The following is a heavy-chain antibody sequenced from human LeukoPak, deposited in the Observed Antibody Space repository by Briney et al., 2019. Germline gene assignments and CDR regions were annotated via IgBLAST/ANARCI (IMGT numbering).Heavy chain of an antibody. J-gene: IGHJ3*01. CDR1: VYTFTAYT. V-gene: IGHV1-18*01. D-gene: IGHD6-13*01. CDR3: AREEGAPIAAANV. Sequence: GASVKVSCKASVYTFTAYTISWMRQAPGQGLEWMGWIRPNNGNTNYAQKLQGRVSMTTDTSTSTAYMELRSLRSDDTAVYYCAREEGAPIAAANVWGLGTMVTVSS. CDR2: IRPNNGNT.